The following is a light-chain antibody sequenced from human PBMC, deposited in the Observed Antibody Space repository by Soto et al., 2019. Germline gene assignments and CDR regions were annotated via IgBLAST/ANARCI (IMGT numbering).Light chain of an antibody. CDR1: SSDVGGYNY. J-gene: IGLJ1*01. V-gene: IGLV2-14*03. CDR3: SSYTTSNTRQIV. CDR2: DVS. Sequence: QSVLTKPASVSGSPVQSIAISRTGTSSDVGGYNYVSWYQHHPGKAPKLMIFDVSNRPSGVSNRFSGSKSGNTASLTISGLQPEDEADYYCSSYTTSNTRQIVFGTGTKVTVL.